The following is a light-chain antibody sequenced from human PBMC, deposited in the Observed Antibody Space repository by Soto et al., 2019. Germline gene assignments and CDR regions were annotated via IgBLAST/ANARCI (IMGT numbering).Light chain of an antibody. CDR2: GAS. CDR3: QQYGSSPWLT. J-gene: IGKJ4*01. Sequence: EIVLTQSPGTLSLSPGERATLSCRASQSVSSSYLAWYQQKPGQAPRLLIYGASSRATGIPDRFSGSGSGTDFTLTISRLEPEDFAVYYCQQYGSSPWLTFDGGTKVEIK. V-gene: IGKV3-20*01. CDR1: QSVSSSY.